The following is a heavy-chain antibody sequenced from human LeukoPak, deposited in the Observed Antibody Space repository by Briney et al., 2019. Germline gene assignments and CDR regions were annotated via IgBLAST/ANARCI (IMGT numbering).Heavy chain of an antibody. V-gene: IGHV5-51*01. CDR3: ARHIGLVAHDGFDI. J-gene: IGHJ3*02. CDR1: GYDFTNYW. CDR2: IYPGDSDT. Sequence: GESLNISWQGSGYDFTNYWIGWVRQMPGKGLEWMGIIYPGDSDTRYTPSFQGQVTISVDKSISTAYLQWSSLKASDTAMYYCARHIGLVAHDGFDIWGQGTMVTVSS. D-gene: IGHD2-8*02.